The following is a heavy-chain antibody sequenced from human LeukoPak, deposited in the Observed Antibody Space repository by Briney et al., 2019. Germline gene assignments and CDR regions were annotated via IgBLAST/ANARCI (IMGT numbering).Heavy chain of an antibody. Sequence: GGSLRLSCAASGFTFSSYSMNWVRQAPGKGLEWVAVIWYDESNKNYADSVKGRFTISRDNSKNTLDLQMNSLTVEDTAVYYCARDAAGSSSWFPYWGQGTLVTVSS. CDR3: ARDAAGSSSWFPY. J-gene: IGHJ4*02. V-gene: IGHV3-33*08. CDR2: IWYDESNK. D-gene: IGHD6-13*01. CDR1: GFTFSSYS.